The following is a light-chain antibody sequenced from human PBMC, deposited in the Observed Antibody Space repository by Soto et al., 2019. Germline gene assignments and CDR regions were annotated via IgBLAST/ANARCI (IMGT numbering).Light chain of an antibody. J-gene: IGKJ4*01. Sequence: DIQIPQSPSTLSASIGDRVTITCRASRNIGSWLAWYQQKAGKAPDLLIYKASTLETGVPSRFSGSASGTEFTLTISSLQPDDFATYYCQQHANYPITFGGGTKVDIK. CDR3: QQHANYPIT. CDR2: KAS. V-gene: IGKV1-5*03. CDR1: RNIGSW.